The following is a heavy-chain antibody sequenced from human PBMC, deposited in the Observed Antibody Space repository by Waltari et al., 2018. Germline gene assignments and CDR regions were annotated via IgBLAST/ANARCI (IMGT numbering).Heavy chain of an antibody. V-gene: IGHV3-21*01. CDR2: ISSSSSYI. CDR3: ARVGQGGYSYGLDY. Sequence: EVQLVESGGGLVKPGGSLRLSCAASGFTFSSYSMNWVRQAPGKGLEWVSSISSSSSYIYYADSVKGRFTISRDNAKNSLYLQMNSLRAEDTAVYYCARVGQGGYSYGLDYWGQGTLVTVSS. CDR1: GFTFSSYS. D-gene: IGHD5-18*01. J-gene: IGHJ4*02.